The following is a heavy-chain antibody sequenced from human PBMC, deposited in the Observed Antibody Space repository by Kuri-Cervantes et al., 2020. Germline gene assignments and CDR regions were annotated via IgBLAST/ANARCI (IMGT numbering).Heavy chain of an antibody. Sequence: GRSLRLSCAASGFTFSDYYMSWIRQAPGKGLEWVSYISSSVSTIYYADSVKGRFTISRDNAKNSLYLQMNSLRAEDTAVYYCARVHGYSYVQGLDYWGRGTLVTVSS. CDR1: GFTFSDYY. D-gene: IGHD5-18*01. CDR2: ISSSVSTI. CDR3: ARVHGYSYVQGLDY. J-gene: IGHJ4*02. V-gene: IGHV3-11*01.